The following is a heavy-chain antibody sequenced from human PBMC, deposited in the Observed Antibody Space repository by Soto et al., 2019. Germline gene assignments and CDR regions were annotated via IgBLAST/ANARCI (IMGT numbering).Heavy chain of an antibody. V-gene: IGHV3-7*01. CDR2: IKTDASEK. J-gene: IGHJ4*01. CDR3: ARDSGYVSGNSVNHYLEC. Sequence: EEQLVASGGGLVQPGGSLRLSCAASGFTLRSYWMSWVRQAPGKGLEWLATIKTDASEKKYVDSVKGRFTVFRDNAKNSLYLQMDSLRAEDTAVYYCARDSGYVSGNSVNHYLECWGRGTLVTVSS. CDR1: GFTLRSYW. D-gene: IGHD3-10*01.